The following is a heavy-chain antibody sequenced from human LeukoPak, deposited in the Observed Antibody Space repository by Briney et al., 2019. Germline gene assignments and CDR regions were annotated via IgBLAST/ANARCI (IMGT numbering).Heavy chain of an antibody. J-gene: IGHJ4*02. V-gene: IGHV4-30-4*01. CDR1: GGSNTSGDYY. CDR2: IYSSGTT. D-gene: IGHD3-22*01. CDR3: ARARYFDSSLDF. Sequence: SETLSLTCSVSGGSNTSGDYYWSWICQSPGKGLEWVGYIYSSGTTYYNPSLKSRISISEEMSRNQFSLKLNSVTVADTAVYYCARARYFDSSLDFWGQGTLVTVSS.